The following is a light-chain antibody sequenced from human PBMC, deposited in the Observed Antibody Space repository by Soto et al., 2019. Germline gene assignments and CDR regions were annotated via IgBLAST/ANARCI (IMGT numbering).Light chain of an antibody. CDR2: GAS. Sequence: EILMTQSPATLSVCRGEISTLSCGSSQSVSSNLAWYQQKPGQAPRLLIYGASTRATGIPARFSGSGSGTEFTLTISSLQSEDFAVYYCQQYNNWPSWTFGQGTKVDIK. V-gene: IGKV3-15*01. CDR3: QQYNNWPSWT. CDR1: QSVSSN. J-gene: IGKJ1*01.